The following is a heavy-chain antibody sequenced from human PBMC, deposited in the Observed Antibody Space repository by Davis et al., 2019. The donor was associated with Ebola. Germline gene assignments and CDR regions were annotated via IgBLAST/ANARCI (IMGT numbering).Heavy chain of an antibody. Sequence: PGGSLRLSCEVSGFTFTSYHMHWVRQAPGKGLVWVSRIKTDGRTITYADSVKGRFTISRDNAKNTLYLQMNSLRVEDTAVYYCVRDPTTAMASLDVWGQGTTVTVSS. V-gene: IGHV3-74*03. J-gene: IGHJ6*02. CDR1: GFTFTSYH. CDR3: VRDPTTAMASLDV. CDR2: IKTDGRTI. D-gene: IGHD5-18*01.